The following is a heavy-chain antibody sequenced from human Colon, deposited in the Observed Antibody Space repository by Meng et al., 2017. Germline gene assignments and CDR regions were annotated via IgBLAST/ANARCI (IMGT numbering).Heavy chain of an antibody. J-gene: IGHJ4*02. V-gene: IGHV4-4*07. Sequence: QVQLQESGPGLVKPSGTLSLTCAVAGGSISSYYWTWIRQPAGKGLEWIGRIYSSGSTNYNPSLKSRVTMSVDTSKNQVSLNLTSVTAADTAVYYCARDGSGSRPFDYWGQGTLVTVSS. D-gene: IGHD3-10*01. CDR3: ARDGSGSRPFDY. CDR1: GGSISSYY. CDR2: IYSSGST.